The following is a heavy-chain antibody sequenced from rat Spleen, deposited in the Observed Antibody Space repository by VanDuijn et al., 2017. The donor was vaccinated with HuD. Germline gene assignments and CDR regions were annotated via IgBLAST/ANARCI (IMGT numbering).Heavy chain of an antibody. J-gene: IGHJ3*01. Sequence: EVQLVESGGGLVQPGRSLKLSCEASGFTFSDYNMAWVRQAPKTGLEWVATIIYDGSSSFYRDSVKGRFTISRDNAKSTLFLQMDSLRSEDTATYYCARHEYGGYSWFAYWGQGTLVTVSS. D-gene: IGHD1-11*01. CDR2: IIYDGSSS. CDR1: GFTFSDYN. V-gene: IGHV5-7*01. CDR3: ARHEYGGYSWFAY.